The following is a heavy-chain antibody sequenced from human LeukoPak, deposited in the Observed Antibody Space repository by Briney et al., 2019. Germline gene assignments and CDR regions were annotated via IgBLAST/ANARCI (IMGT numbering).Heavy chain of an antibody. CDR1: GFTFDDYG. CDR3: AREKRITIFGVVQYYMDV. CDR2: INWNGGST. J-gene: IGHJ6*03. V-gene: IGHV3-20*04. Sequence: GGSLRLSCAASGFTFDDYGMSWVRQAPGKGLEWVSGINWNGGSTGYADSVKGRFTISRDNAKNPLYLQMNSLRAEDTALYYCAREKRITIFGVVQYYMDVWGKGTTVTVSS. D-gene: IGHD3-3*01.